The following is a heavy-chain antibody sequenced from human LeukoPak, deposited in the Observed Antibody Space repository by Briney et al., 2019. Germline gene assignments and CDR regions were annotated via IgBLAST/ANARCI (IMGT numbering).Heavy chain of an antibody. D-gene: IGHD3-22*01. V-gene: IGHV3-30*18. CDR3: AKPMYYYDSSGYPGY. J-gene: IGHJ4*02. Sequence: GGSLRLSCAASGFTFSSYGMHWVRQAPGKGLEWVAVISYDGSNKYYADSVKGRFTISRDNFKNTLYLQMNSLRAEDTAVYYCAKPMYYYDSSGYPGYWGQGTLVTVSS. CDR1: GFTFSSYG. CDR2: ISYDGSNK.